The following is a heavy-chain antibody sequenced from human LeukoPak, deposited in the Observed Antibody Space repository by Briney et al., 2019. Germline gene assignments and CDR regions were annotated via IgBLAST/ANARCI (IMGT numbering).Heavy chain of an antibody. CDR1: GFTFGDYA. D-gene: IGHD3-22*01. J-gene: IGHJ4*02. CDR3: TREQYYYDSSGYYYDDY. V-gene: IGHV3-49*03. Sequence: GGSLRLSCTASGFTFGDYAMSWFRRAPGKGLEWVGFIRRKAYGGTTEYAASVKGRFTISRDDSKSIAYLQMNSLKTEDTAVYYCTREQYYYDSSGYYYDDYWGQGTLVTVSS. CDR2: IRRKAYGGTT.